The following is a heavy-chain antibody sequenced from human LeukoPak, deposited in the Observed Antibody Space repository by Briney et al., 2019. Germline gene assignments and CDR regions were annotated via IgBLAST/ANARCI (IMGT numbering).Heavy chain of an antibody. Sequence: SVKVSCKASGGTFSSYAISWVRQAPGQGLEWMGGIIPIFGTANYAQKFQGRVTITADESTSTAYMELSSLRSEDTAVYYCARAVGLTGYRFDYWGQGTLVTVSS. CDR2: IIPIFGTA. CDR1: GGTFSSYA. J-gene: IGHJ4*02. CDR3: ARAVGLTGYRFDY. D-gene: IGHD3-9*01. V-gene: IGHV1-69*13.